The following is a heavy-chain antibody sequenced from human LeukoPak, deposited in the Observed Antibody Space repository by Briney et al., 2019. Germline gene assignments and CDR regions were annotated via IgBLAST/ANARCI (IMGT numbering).Heavy chain of an antibody. CDR3: ASPVPDIVVVPAAMGDYYYGMDV. J-gene: IGHJ6*02. D-gene: IGHD2-2*01. V-gene: IGHV3-21*01. Sequence: PGGSLRLSCAASGFTFSSYSMTWVRQAPGKGLEWVSSISSSSIYIYYADSVKGRFTISRDNAKNSLYLQMNSLRAEDTAVYYCASPVPDIVVVPAAMGDYYYGMDVWGQGTTVTVSS. CDR2: ISSSSIYI. CDR1: GFTFSSYS.